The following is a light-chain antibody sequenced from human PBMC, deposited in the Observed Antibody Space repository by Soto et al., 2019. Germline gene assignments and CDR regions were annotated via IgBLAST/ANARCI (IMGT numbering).Light chain of an antibody. J-gene: IGLJ2*01. CDR2: EVN. CDR3: SSYAGSNIL. Sequence: QSALTQPASVSGSPGQSITLSCTGTNSDIGAYNYVSWFQQHPGKAPKLIISEVNNRPSGVSNRFSGSKSGNAASLTISGLQAEDEADYYCSSYAGSNILFGGGTKVTVL. CDR1: NSDIGAYNY. V-gene: IGLV2-14*01.